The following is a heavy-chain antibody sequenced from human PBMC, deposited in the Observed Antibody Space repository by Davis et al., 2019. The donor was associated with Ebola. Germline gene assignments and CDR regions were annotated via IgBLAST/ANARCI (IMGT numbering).Heavy chain of an antibody. D-gene: IGHD6-13*01. CDR1: GFTFDDYA. V-gene: IGHV3-9*01. CDR3: ARGTGAAPGIDF. CDR2: ISWNSGSI. J-gene: IGHJ4*02. Sequence: PGGSLRLSCAASGFTFDDYAMHWVRHAPGKGLEWVSGISWNSGSIGYADSVKGRFTISRDNAKNSLYLQMNTLRAEDTAVYYCARGTGAAPGIDFWGQGTLVTVSS.